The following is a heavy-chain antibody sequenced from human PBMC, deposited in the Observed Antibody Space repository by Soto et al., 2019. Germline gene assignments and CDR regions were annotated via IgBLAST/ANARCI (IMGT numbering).Heavy chain of an antibody. CDR1: GVSVSSGSFY. D-gene: IGHD4-17*01. J-gene: IGHJ4*02. CDR3: DRGATVTQFHY. V-gene: IGHV4-61*01. CDR2: GSYSGTT. Sequence: SETLSLTCTVSGVSVSSGSFYWAWIRQPPGKGLEWIGFGSYSGTTNYKPSLKSRVTISVDTSRSQISLKVSSLTAADTAVYYCDRGATVTQFHYWGRGTLVAVYS.